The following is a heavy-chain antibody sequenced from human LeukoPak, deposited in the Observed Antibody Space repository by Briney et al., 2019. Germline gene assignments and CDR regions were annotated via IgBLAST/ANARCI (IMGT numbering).Heavy chain of an antibody. CDR3: ARERYYDFWSGYYGNWFDP. V-gene: IGHV3-33*08. J-gene: IGHJ5*02. CDR2: IWYDGSNK. Sequence: GGSLRLSCAASGFTFSSYAMSWVRQAPGKGLEWVAVIWYDGSNKYYADSVKGRFTISRDNSKNTLYLQMNSLRAEDTAVYYCARERYYDFWSGYYGNWFDPWGQGTLVTVSS. CDR1: GFTFSSYA. D-gene: IGHD3-3*01.